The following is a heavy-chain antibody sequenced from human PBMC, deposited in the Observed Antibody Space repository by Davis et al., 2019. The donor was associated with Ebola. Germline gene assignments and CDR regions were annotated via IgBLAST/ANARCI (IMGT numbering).Heavy chain of an antibody. J-gene: IGHJ4*02. CDR2: IYYSGST. Sequence: MPSETLSLTCTVSGGSISSSSYYWGWIRQPPGKGLEWIGSIYYSGSTYYNPSLKSRVAMSVDTSKNQFSLKLSSVTAADTAVYYCARGYSSSWFDYWGQGTLVTVSS. D-gene: IGHD6-13*01. CDR1: GGSISSSSYY. V-gene: IGHV4-39*01. CDR3: ARGYSSSWFDY.